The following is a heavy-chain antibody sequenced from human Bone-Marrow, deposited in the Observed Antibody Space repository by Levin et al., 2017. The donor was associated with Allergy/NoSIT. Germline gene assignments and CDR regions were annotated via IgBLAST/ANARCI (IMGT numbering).Heavy chain of an antibody. D-gene: IGHD1-26*01. J-gene: IGHJ4*02. Sequence: PGESLKISCKASGYTFNGYYMQWVRQAPGQGLEWMGWINLNSGGTNYAQKFQGRVTMTRDTSINTAYMELSGLISDDSAVYYCARELGSTYFFDNWGQGTLVTVSS. V-gene: IGHV1-2*02. CDR3: ARELGSTYFFDN. CDR1: GYTFNGYY. CDR2: INLNSGGT.